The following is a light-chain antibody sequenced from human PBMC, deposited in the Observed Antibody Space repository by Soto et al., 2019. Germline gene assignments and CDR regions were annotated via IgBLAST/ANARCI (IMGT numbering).Light chain of an antibody. J-gene: IGKJ1*01. V-gene: IGKV3-20*01. Sequence: ETVLTQSPGTLSLSPGERATLSCRASQSLGSDYLAWYQQKPGQAPRLLIYGVSSRATDIPDRFSGSGSGTDFTLTISRLEQEDFAMYYCQLCGASRTFGQGTKVEI. CDR2: GVS. CDR3: QLCGASRT. CDR1: QSLGSDY.